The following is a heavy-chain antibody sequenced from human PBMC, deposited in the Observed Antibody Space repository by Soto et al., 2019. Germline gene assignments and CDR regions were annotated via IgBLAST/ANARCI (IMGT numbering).Heavy chain of an antibody. Sequence: GGSLRLSCAPSGFTFSSYGMYGVRQAPGKGLEWVALISNDGTNQDSAESVKGRFTISRDNSKSTLYLQMNSLRAEDTAVYYCAKGSGTYYHTSFDYWGQGTVVTVSS. CDR1: GFTFSSYG. CDR2: ISNDGTNQ. V-gene: IGHV3-30*18. J-gene: IGHJ4*02. D-gene: IGHD1-26*01. CDR3: AKGSGTYYHTSFDY.